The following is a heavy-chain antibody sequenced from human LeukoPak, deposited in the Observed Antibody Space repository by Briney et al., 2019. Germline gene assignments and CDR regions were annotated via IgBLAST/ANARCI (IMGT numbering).Heavy chain of an antibody. D-gene: IGHD4-23*01. J-gene: IGHJ4*02. CDR2: FDTEDGET. CDR3: ATVSTVVTDSDY. CDR1: GYTLTELS. V-gene: IGHV1-24*01. Sequence: ASVKVSCKVSGYTLTELSMHWVRQAPGTGVEWKGGFDTEDGETIYAQKFQGRVTMTEDTSTDTAYMELSSLRSEDTAVYYCATVSTVVTDSDYWGQGTLVTVSS.